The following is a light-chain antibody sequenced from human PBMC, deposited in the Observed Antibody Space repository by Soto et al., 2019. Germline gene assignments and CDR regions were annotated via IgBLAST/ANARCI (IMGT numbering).Light chain of an antibody. Sequence: EIVLTQSPATLSLSPGERATLSCRASQSVSSYLAWYQQKPGQAPRLLIYDASNRATGIPARFSGSGSGTDVTLTISSLEPEDFAVYYCQQRSNWPTFGQGTKVEIE. CDR1: QSVSSY. V-gene: IGKV3-11*01. CDR2: DAS. J-gene: IGKJ1*01. CDR3: QQRSNWPT.